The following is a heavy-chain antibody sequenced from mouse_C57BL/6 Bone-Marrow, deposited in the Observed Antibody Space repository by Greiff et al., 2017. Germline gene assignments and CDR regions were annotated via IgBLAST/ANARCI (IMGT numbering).Heavy chain of an antibody. D-gene: IGHD1-1*01. V-gene: IGHV1-55*01. CDR1: GYTFTSYW. Sequence: VQLQQSGAELVKPGASVKMSCKASGYTFTSYWITWVKQRPGQGLEWIGDIYPGSGSTNYNEKFKSKATLTVDTSSSTAYMQLSSLTSEDSAVYYCARDYYYGSSLYYAMDYWGQGTSVTVSS. J-gene: IGHJ4*01. CDR3: ARDYYYGSSLYYAMDY. CDR2: IYPGSGST.